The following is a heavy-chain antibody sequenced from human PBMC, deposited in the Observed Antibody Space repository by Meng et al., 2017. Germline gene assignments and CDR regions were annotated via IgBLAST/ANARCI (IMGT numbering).Heavy chain of an antibody. CDR2: INPNSGVT. CDR3: AREIASRGNHAR. CDR1: GYLFTGYY. V-gene: IGHV1-2*06. J-gene: IGHJ4*02. D-gene: IGHD4-23*01. Sequence: VRLVQSGAEVKKPGASVKVSCKASGYLFTGYYIHWVRQAPGQGLEWMGQINPNSGVTNFAQRFQGRVTMTRDTSISTAYMELSRLTSDDTAVYYCAREIASRGNHARWGQGTLVTVSS.